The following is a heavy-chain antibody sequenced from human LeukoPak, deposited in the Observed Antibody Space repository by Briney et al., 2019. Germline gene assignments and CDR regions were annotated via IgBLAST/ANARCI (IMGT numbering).Heavy chain of an antibody. CDR1: GGSITSSSYY. CDR3: ARDWHLTYFDY. J-gene: IGHJ4*02. V-gene: IGHV4-61*01. CDR2: IYYSGST. Sequence: PSETLSLTCTVSGGSITSSSYYWSWIRQPPGKGLEWIGYIYYSGSTNYNPSLKSRVTISVDTSKNQFSLKLSSVTAADTAVYYCARDWHLTYFDYWGQGTLVTVSS.